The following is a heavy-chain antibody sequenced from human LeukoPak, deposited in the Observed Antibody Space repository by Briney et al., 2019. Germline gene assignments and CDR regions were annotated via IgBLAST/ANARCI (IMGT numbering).Heavy chain of an antibody. CDR1: GFTFSSYC. D-gene: IGHD2-2*01. J-gene: IGHJ4*02. CDR2: ISYDGSNK. Sequence: PGRSLRLSCAASGFTFSSYCMHWVSQPPGKGLEWVAVISYDGSNKYYADSVKGRFTISRDNSKNTLYLQMNSLRAEDTAVYYCAKDPTDIVVVPGYFDYWGQGTLVTVSA. V-gene: IGHV3-30*18. CDR3: AKDPTDIVVVPGYFDY.